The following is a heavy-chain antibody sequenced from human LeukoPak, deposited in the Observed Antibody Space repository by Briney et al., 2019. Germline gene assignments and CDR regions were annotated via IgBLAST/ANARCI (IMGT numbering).Heavy chain of an antibody. V-gene: IGHV4-59*02. CDR2: IYYSGST. CDR3: AREQKSGSYRPFDY. J-gene: IGHJ4*02. D-gene: IGHD1-26*01. CDR1: GGSVSGYY. Sequence: SETLSLTCTVSGGSVSGYYWSWIRQPPGEGLEWIGHIYYSGSTNYNPSLKSRLTISLDTSKNQFSLSLSSLTAADTAVYYCAREQKSGSYRPFDYWGQGTLVTVSS.